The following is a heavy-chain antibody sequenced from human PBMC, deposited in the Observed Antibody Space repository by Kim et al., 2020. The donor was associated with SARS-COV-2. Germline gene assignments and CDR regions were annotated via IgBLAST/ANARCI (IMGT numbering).Heavy chain of an antibody. Sequence: SETLSLTCTVSGGSISSYYWSWIRQPPGKGLEWIGYIYYSGSTNYNPSLKSRVTISVDTSKNQFSLKLSSVTAADTAVYYCARAGEVRYFDWSIPFDYSGPGTLVTVSS. CDR3: ARAGEVRYFDWSIPFDY. D-gene: IGHD3-9*01. CDR1: GGSISSYY. V-gene: IGHV4-59*01. CDR2: IYYSGST. J-gene: IGHJ4*02.